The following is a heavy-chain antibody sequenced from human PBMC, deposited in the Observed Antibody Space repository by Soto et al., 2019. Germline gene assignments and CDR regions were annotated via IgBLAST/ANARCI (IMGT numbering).Heavy chain of an antibody. J-gene: IGHJ4*02. CDR3: ARTDVATINDY. Sequence: QITLKESGPTLVKPTQTLTLTCTFSGFSLSTSGVGVGWIRQPPGKALEWLALIYWDDDKRYSPSLKSRLTITKDTSKNQVVLTMANMDPVDTATYYCARTDVATINDYWGQGTLVTVSS. D-gene: IGHD5-12*01. CDR1: GFSLSTSGVG. CDR2: IYWDDDK. V-gene: IGHV2-5*02.